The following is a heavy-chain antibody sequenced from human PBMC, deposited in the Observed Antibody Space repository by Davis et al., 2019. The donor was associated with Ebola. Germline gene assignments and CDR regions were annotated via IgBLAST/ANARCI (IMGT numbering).Heavy chain of an antibody. J-gene: IGHJ6*02. D-gene: IGHD3-3*01. CDR3: ARDAGHYDFWSGYYYYYYYGMDV. V-gene: IGHV3-74*01. CDR2: INSDGSST. CDR1: GFTFSSYW. Sequence: GESLKISCAASGFTFSSYWMHWVRQAPGKGLVWVSRINSDGSSTSYADSVKGRFTISRDNAKNTLYLQMNSLRAEDTAVYYCARDAGHYDFWSGYYYYYYYGMDVWGQGTTVTVSS.